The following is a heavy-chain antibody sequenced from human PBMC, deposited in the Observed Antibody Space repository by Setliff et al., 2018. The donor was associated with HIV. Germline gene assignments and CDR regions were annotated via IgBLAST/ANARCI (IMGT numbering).Heavy chain of an antibody. V-gene: IGHV3-30*02. Sequence: GGSLRLSCAASGFTSRYPFSSYGMHWVRQAPGKGLEWVTFIASDVSKTHIADSVKGRFTISRDNSKNMLYLQMNSLSADDTAVYYCTRDPTPKELWFFSGYYSDYWGQGTLVTVSS. J-gene: IGHJ4*02. CDR3: TRDPTPKELWFFSGYYSDY. D-gene: IGHD3-10*01. CDR1: GFTSRYPFSSYG. CDR2: IASDVSKT.